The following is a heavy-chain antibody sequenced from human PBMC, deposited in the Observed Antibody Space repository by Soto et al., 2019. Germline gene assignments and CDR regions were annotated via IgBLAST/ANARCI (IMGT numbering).Heavy chain of an antibody. CDR1: GGSISSNNW. V-gene: IGHV4-4*02. J-gene: IGHJ5*02. CDR3: ARSYCRGGNCYSVSGWFDP. D-gene: IGHD2-15*01. Sequence: QVQLQESGPGLVKPSGTLSLTCAVSGGSISSNNWWSWVRQPPGKGLEWIGEIYHSGSTNYNPSLKGRVTLSVDKSKNQFSLNLNSVTAADTAVYYCARSYCRGGNCYSVSGWFDPWGQGTLVTVSS. CDR2: IYHSGST.